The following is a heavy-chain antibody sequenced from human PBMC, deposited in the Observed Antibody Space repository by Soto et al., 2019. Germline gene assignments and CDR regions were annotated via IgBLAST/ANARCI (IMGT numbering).Heavy chain of an antibody. Sequence: GWSLRLSCAASGFIFSDYAMSWFRQAPGKGLEWVSAISGSGGSTYYADSGKGRFTISRKNSKNPPYPQMNSLRAEDTAVYYCAKAGAVVVVAATPLHAFDIWGQGTMGTVSS. CDR2: ISGSGGST. V-gene: IGHV3-23*01. J-gene: IGHJ3*02. D-gene: IGHD2-15*01. CDR3: AKAGAVVVVAATPLHAFDI. CDR1: GFIFSDYA.